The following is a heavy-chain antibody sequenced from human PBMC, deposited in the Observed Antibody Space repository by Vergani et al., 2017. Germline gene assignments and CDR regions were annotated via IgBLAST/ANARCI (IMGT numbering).Heavy chain of an antibody. J-gene: IGHJ4*02. CDR3: ARHGAGVXYDY. V-gene: IGHV5-51*01. Sequence: EVQLVQSGAEVKKSGESLKISCKASGYSFTNYWISWVRQMPGKGLEWVAIIYPGDFDTRISPSFQGQVTISADRSISTAYLQWSSLKASDTAMYYCARHGAGVXYDYWGQGTLVTVSS. CDR2: IYPGDFDT. CDR1: GYSFTNYW. D-gene: IGHD3-22*01.